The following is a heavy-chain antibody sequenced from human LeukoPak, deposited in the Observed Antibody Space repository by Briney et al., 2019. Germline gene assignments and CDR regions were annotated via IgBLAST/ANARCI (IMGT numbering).Heavy chain of an antibody. D-gene: IGHD3-10*01. Sequence: SVKVSCKASVGTFSSYAISWVRQAPGQGLEWMGGIIPIFGTANYAQKFQGRVTITADESTSTAYMELSSLRSEETAVYYCARDRGSYGSGSYPLDYWGQGTLVTVSS. CDR3: ARDRGSYGSGSYPLDY. J-gene: IGHJ4*02. V-gene: IGHV1-69*13. CDR1: VGTFSSYA. CDR2: IIPIFGTA.